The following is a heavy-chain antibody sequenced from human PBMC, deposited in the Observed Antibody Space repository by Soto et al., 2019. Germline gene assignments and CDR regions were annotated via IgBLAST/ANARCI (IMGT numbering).Heavy chain of an antibody. D-gene: IGHD2-15*01. J-gene: IGHJ4*02. Sequence: GGSLRLSCAASGFTFSSYSMNWVRQAPGKGLEWVSYISSSSSTIYYADSVKGRFTISRDNAKNSLYLQMNSLRAEDTAVYYCARLPSQRCSGGSCYSYYFDYWGQGTLVTVSS. CDR1: GFTFSSYS. CDR3: ARLPSQRCSGGSCYSYYFDY. V-gene: IGHV3-48*01. CDR2: ISSSSSTI.